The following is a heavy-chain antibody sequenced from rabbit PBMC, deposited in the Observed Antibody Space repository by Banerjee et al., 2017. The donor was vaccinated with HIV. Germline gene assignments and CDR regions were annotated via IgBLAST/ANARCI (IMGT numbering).Heavy chain of an antibody. CDR2: IYTGSGTT. D-gene: IGHD7-1*01. CDR1: GFSFSRRYY. J-gene: IGHJ2*01. CDR3: ARDYGSGTTYDGAFDP. V-gene: IGHV1S40*01. Sequence: QSLEESGGGLVKPGASLTLTCTASGFSFSRRYYMCWVRQAPGKGLEWIGCIYTGSGTTYYASWAKGRFTISKTSSTTVTLQMTSLTAADTATYFCARDYGSGTTYDGAFDPWGPGTLVTVS.